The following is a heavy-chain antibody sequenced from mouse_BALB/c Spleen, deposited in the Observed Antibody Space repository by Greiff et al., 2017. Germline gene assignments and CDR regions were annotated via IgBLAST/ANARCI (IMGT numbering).Heavy chain of an antibody. V-gene: IGHV5-17*02. J-gene: IGHJ3*01. D-gene: IGHD2-10*02. CDR3: ARSEYGNYEGVFAY. Sequence: EVQRVESGGGLVQPGGSRKLSCAASGFTFSSFGMHWVRQAPEKGLEWVAYISSGSSTIYYADTVKGRFTISRDNPKNTLFLQMTSLRSEDTAMYYCARSEYGNYEGVFAYWGQGTLVTVSA. CDR1: GFTFSSFG. CDR2: ISSGSSTI.